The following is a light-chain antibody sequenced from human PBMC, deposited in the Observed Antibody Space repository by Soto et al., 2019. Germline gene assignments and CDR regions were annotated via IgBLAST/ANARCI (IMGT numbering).Light chain of an antibody. V-gene: IGKV3-11*01. J-gene: IGKJ2*01. CDR3: QQRNDWPET. CDR2: DAS. Sequence: EIILTQSPATLSLSPGERATLSCRASQSVSSHLAWYRQKPGQAPRLLIYDASIRVTCIPVRFSGSGSGTDFTLTISSLEPEDSAIYYCQQRNDWPETFGQGTKLEIK. CDR1: QSVSSH.